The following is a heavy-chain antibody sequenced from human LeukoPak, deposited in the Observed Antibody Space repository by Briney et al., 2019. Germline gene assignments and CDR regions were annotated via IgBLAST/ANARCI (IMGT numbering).Heavy chain of an antibody. J-gene: IGHJ5*02. CDR1: GYSISSGYY. D-gene: IGHD3-10*01. CDR2: IYHSGST. Sequence: PSETLSLTCTVSGYSISSGYYWGWIRQPPGKGLEWIGSIYHSGSTYYNPSLKSRVTISVDTSKNQFSLKLSSVTAADTAVYYCARDPRITMVRGVKSWFDPWGQGTLVTVSS. V-gene: IGHV4-38-2*02. CDR3: ARDPRITMVRGVKSWFDP.